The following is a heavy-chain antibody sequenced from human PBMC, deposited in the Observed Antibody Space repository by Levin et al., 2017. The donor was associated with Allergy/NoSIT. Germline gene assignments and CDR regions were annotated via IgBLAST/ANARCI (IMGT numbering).Heavy chain of an antibody. CDR1: GGSFSGYY. CDR2: IIHSGTT. Sequence: SETLSLTCGVYGGSFSGYYWSWIRQAPGKGLEWIAEIIHSGTTNYNPSLKSRVTISVDTSKNQVSLNLSSVTAADTAVYYCARGRGTTYYGSGSYYFSYWGQGTLVTVSS. CDR3: ARGRGTTYYGSGSYYFSY. D-gene: IGHD3-10*01. V-gene: IGHV4-34*01. J-gene: IGHJ4*02.